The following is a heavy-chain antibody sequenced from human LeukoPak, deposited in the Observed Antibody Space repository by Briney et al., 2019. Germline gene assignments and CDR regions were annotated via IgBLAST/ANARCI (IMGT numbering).Heavy chain of an antibody. J-gene: IGHJ6*03. V-gene: IGHV4-34*01. D-gene: IGHD2-21*01. CDR3: ARQLLFPYYYYYYMDV. Sequence: SETLSLTCAVYGGSFSGYHWSWIRQPPGKGLEWIGEINHSGSTNYNPSLKSRVTISVDTSKNQFSLKLSSVTAADTAVYYCARQLLFPYYYYYYMDVWGKGTTATISS. CDR2: INHSGST. CDR1: GGSFSGYH.